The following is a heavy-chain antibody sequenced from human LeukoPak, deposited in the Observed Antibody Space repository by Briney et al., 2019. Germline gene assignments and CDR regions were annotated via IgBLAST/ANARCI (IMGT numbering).Heavy chain of an antibody. Sequence: GGSLRPSCAASGFTFSSYAMNWVRQAPGKGLEWVSAISGSGRSAYYADSVRGRFTISRDNSKNTLYLQMNSLRAEDTAVYYCAKDGCSSGCSVDYWGQGTLVTVSS. CDR3: AKDGCSSGCSVDY. J-gene: IGHJ4*02. CDR1: GFTFSSYA. CDR2: ISGSGRSA. D-gene: IGHD6-19*01. V-gene: IGHV3-23*01.